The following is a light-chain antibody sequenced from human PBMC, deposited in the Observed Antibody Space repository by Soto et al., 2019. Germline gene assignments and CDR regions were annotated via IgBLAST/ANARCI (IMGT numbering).Light chain of an antibody. CDR3: QQRSSPTWT. CDR1: QSVHY. Sequence: EIVLTQSPASLSLSPGEAATLSCRSSQSVHYLAWYQQKHGQAPRLLIYDISTRATGVPARFSGSGSATEFTLTINNLEPEDFAVYYCQQRSSPTWTCGLGTKVDIK. J-gene: IGKJ1*01. CDR2: DIS. V-gene: IGKV3-11*01.